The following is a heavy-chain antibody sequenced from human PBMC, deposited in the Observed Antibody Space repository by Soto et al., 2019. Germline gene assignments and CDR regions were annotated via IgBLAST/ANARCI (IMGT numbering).Heavy chain of an antibody. V-gene: IGHV3-7*03. J-gene: IGHJ6*02. CDR2: IKQDGSEK. CDR3: ARYCSSTSCYEVLDYYYYGMDV. D-gene: IGHD2-2*01. Sequence: GGSLRLSCAASGFTFSSYWMSWVRQAPGKGLEWVANIKQDGSEKYYVDSVKGRFTISRDNAKNSLYLQMNSLRAEDTAVYYCARYCSSTSCYEVLDYYYYGMDVWGQGTTVTVSS. CDR1: GFTFSSYW.